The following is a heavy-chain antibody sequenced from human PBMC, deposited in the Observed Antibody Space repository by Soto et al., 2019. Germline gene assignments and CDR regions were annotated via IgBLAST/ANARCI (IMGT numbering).Heavy chain of an antibody. Sequence: GGSLILSCVASGYTFSTYAMHWVRQAPGKGLEWVSVIRYSGGSTYYADSVKGRFTISRDNSKNTLYLQMNSLRAEDTAVYYCAKSLRLVPAADPLNWFDPWGQGTLVTVSS. V-gene: IGHV3-23*01. CDR1: GYTFSTYA. D-gene: IGHD2-2*01. J-gene: IGHJ5*02. CDR2: IRYSGGST. CDR3: AKSLRLVPAADPLNWFDP.